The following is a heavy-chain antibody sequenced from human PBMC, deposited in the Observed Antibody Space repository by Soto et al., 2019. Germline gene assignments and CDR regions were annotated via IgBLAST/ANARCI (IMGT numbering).Heavy chain of an antibody. CDR2: IYHSGST. CDR3: ARATVTRVDY. Sequence: QLQLQESGSGLVKPSQTLSLTCAVSGGSISSGGYSWSWIRQPPGKGLEWIGYIYHSGSTYYNPSLXGXVXIXXDRPKNQFSLKLSSVTAADTGVSYCARATVTRVDYWGQGTLVTVSS. J-gene: IGHJ4*02. V-gene: IGHV4-30-2*01. D-gene: IGHD4-17*01. CDR1: GGSISSGGYS.